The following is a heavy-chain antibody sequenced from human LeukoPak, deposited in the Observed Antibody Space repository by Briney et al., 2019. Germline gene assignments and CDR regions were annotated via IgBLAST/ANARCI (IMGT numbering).Heavy chain of an antibody. CDR3: ARLPTGEQPENY. J-gene: IGHJ4*02. V-gene: IGHV3-23*01. CDR2: ITESGGST. Sequence: PGGSLRLSCAAFGFTFSSCAMSWVRQTPGKGLEWVSAITESGGSTYYAHSVKGRFTISRDNSKNRLYLQMNSLRAEDTALYYCARLPTGEQPENYWGQGTLVTVSS. D-gene: IGHD3-16*01. CDR1: GFTFSSCA.